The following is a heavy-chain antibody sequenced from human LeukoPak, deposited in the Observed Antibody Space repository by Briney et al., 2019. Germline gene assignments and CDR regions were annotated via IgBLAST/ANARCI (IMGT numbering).Heavy chain of an antibody. D-gene: IGHD6-13*01. CDR3: ARLGIAAAGGSFDY. Sequence: GGSLRLSCAASGFTFSSYEMNWVRQAPGKGLEWVSYISSSGSTIYYADSVKGRFTISRDNAKNSLYLQMNSLRAEDTAVYYCARLGIAAAGGSFDYWGQGTLVTVSS. V-gene: IGHV3-48*03. CDR1: GFTFSSYE. J-gene: IGHJ4*02. CDR2: ISSSGSTI.